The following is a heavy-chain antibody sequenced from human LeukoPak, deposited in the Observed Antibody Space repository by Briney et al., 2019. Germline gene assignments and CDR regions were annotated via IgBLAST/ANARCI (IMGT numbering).Heavy chain of an antibody. CDR3: ARDSDDSGWQFDY. V-gene: IGHV3-21*01. D-gene: IGHD6-19*01. CDR2: ISSSSSYI. J-gene: IGHJ4*02. CDR1: GFTSSFYT. Sequence: GGSLRLSCAASGFTSSFYTMNWVRQAPGKGLEWVSSISSSSSYIYYADSVKGRFTISRDNAKNSVYLQMNSLRAEDTAVYYCARDSDDSGWQFDYWGQGTLVTVSS.